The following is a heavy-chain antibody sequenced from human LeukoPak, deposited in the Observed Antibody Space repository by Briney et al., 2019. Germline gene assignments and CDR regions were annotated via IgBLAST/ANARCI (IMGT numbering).Heavy chain of an antibody. V-gene: IGHV3-11*01. CDR2: ISMRGSVI. Sequence: PGGSLRLSCAASGFKFRDYYMSWIRQAPGKGLEWISYISMRGSVIQYSDSVKGRFTTSRDNVKNSLHLQMDSLRVDDTAVYYCARGGWSRGWFDPWGQGTLVSVSS. CDR1: GFKFRDYY. D-gene: IGHD3-22*01. J-gene: IGHJ5*02. CDR3: ARGGWSRGWFDP.